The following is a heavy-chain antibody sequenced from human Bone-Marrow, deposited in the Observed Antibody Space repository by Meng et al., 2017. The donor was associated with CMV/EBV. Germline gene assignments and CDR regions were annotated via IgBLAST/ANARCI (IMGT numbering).Heavy chain of an antibody. J-gene: IGHJ6*02. CDR2: ISYDGSNK. D-gene: IGHD2-2*02. CDR1: GFTFSSYA. V-gene: IGHV3-30-3*01. Sequence: GESLKISCAASGFTFSSYAMHWVRQAPGKGLEWVAVISYDGSNKYYADSVKGRFTISRDNSKNTLYLQMNSLRAEDTAVYYCARGEYCSSTSCYRGGMDVWGQGTTVTVSS. CDR3: ARGEYCSSTSCYRGGMDV.